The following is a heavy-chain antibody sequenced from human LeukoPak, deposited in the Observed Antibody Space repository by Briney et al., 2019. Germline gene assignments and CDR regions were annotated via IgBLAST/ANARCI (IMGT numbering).Heavy chain of an antibody. D-gene: IGHD6-6*01. V-gene: IGHV3-7*01. J-gene: IGHJ4*02. CDR3: ARGGAARPDF. CDR2: IKADGGEK. CDR1: GFTLSTYW. Sequence: QSGGSLRLSCAASGFTLSTYWMNWFRQTPGKGLEWVAKIKADGGEKDHVASVEGRFTISRDNAKNSLYLQMNSLRVEDTAVYYCARGGAARPDFWGQGTLVTVSS.